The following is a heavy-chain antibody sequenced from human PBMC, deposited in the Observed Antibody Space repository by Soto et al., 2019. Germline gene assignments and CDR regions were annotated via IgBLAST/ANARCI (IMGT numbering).Heavy chain of an antibody. CDR1: GFAFNAYT. CDR2: ISSGGTTT. CDR3: VRGGRCDSATCYVVEAFDV. Sequence: EVQLVESGGDLVQPGGSLRLSCAASGFAFNAYTMNWVRQAPGKGLEWISYISSGGTTTFYADSVKGRFIISRDNAKNALYLQMNTLRPEDTSLYYWVRGGRCDSATCYVVEAFDVWGRGTLVTVSS. V-gene: IGHV3-48*01. D-gene: IGHD3-16*01. J-gene: IGHJ3*01.